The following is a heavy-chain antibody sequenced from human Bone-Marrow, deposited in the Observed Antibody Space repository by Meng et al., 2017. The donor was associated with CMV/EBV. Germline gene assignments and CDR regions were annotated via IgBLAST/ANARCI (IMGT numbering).Heavy chain of an antibody. V-gene: IGHV4-34*01. D-gene: IGHD7-27*01. CDR1: GGPISNYY. CDR2: INHSGST. CDR3: ARGSTGVTPY. Sequence: SETLSLTCAVSGGPISNYYWSWIRQPPGKGLEWIGEINHSGSTNYNPSLKSRVTISVDTSKTQFSLKPSSVTAADTAVYYCARGSTGVTPYWGQGTLVTVYS. J-gene: IGHJ4*02.